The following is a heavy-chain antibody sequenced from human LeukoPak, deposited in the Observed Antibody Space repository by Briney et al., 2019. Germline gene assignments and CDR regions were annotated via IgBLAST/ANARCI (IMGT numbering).Heavy chain of an antibody. CDR3: ARHLRLGELFGYYFDY. J-gene: IGHJ4*02. V-gene: IGHV3-23*01. CDR2: ISGSGGST. D-gene: IGHD3-16*01. Sequence: PGGSLRLSCAASGFTFSSYAMNWVRQAPGKGLEWVSTISGSGGSTYYADSVKGRFTISRDNSKNTLYLQMNSLRAEDTAVYYCARHLRLGELFGYYFDYWGQGTLVTVSS. CDR1: GFTFSSYA.